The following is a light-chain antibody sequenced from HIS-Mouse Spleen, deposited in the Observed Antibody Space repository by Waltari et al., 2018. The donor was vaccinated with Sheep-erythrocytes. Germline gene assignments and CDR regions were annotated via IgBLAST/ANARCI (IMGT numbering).Light chain of an antibody. Sequence: SYELTQPPSVSVSPGQTARITCSGDALPKKYAYWYQQKSGQAPVLVIYEDSKRPSGIPERSSGYSSGTMATLTISGAQVEDEADYYCYSTDSSGNHYVFGTGTKVTVL. CDR2: EDS. V-gene: IGLV3-10*01. CDR3: YSTDSSGNHYV. J-gene: IGLJ1*01. CDR1: ALPKKY.